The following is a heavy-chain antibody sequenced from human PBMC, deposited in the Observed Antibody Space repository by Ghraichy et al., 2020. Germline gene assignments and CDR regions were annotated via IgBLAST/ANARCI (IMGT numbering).Heavy chain of an antibody. D-gene: IGHD3-16*01. Sequence: SETLSLTYTVSGDSLSSDYWSWIRQPPGKGLECIGSTYYTGSTHYNPSLKSRITISVDRSKNQISLRLRSVTAADTGVYYCARGVSVKYYGMDVWGQGTTVAVSS. CDR3: ARGVSVKYYGMDV. CDR1: GDSLSSDY. J-gene: IGHJ6*02. V-gene: IGHV4-59*01. CDR2: TYYTGST.